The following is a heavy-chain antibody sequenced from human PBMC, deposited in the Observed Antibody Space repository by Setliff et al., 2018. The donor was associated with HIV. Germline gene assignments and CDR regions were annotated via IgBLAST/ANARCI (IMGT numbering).Heavy chain of an antibody. J-gene: IGHJ4*02. V-gene: IGHV1-2*06. D-gene: IGHD7-27*01. Sequence: ASVKVSCKAFGYTFTGYYIHWVRQAPGQGLEWMGRINPNSGGTNHAQKFQGRVTMTRDMSISTAYLELTGLTSDDTAMYYCARQFSNSLDHWGQGTLVTVSS. CDR1: GYTFTGYY. CDR3: ARQFSNSLDH. CDR2: INPNSGGT.